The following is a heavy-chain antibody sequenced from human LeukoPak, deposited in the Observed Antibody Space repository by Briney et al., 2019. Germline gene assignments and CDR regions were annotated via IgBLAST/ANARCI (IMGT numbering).Heavy chain of an antibody. J-gene: IGHJ4*02. CDR1: GYTFTGYY. CDR3: ARSKGQQLVQYYFDY. CDR2: INPNSGDT. D-gene: IGHD6-13*01. Sequence: ASVKVSCKASGYTFTGYYMHWVRQAPGQGLEWMGWINPNSGDTNYAQKFQGRVTMTRDTSISAAYMELSRLRSDDTAVYYCARSKGQQLVQYYFDYWGQGTLVTVSS. V-gene: IGHV1-2*02.